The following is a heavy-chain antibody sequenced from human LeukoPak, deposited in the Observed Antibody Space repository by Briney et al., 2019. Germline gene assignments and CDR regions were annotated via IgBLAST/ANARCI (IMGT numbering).Heavy chain of an antibody. CDR3: ARSGGYGDYLDY. J-gene: IGHJ4*02. V-gene: IGHV4-59*12. CDR1: GGSISSYY. Sequence: PSETPSLTCTVSGGSISSYYWSWIRQPPGKGLEWIGYIYYSGSTNYNPSLKSRVTISVDTSKNQFSLKLSSVTAADTAVYYCARSGGYGDYLDYWGQGTLVTVSS. CDR2: IYYSGST. D-gene: IGHD5-12*01.